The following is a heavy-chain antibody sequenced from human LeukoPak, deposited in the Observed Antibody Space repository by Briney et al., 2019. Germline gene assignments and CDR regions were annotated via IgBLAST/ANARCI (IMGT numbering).Heavy chain of an antibody. CDR2: INPSGGST. J-gene: IGHJ4*02. CDR1: GYSLTSYG. CDR3: AGDYYDSSGYYHGGH. Sequence: EASVKVSCKASGYSLTSYGIHWVRQAPGQGLEWMGIINPSGGSTTYAQNFQGRVTMTGDTSTGAVYMELSSLRSEDTAVYYCAGDYYDSSGYYHGGHWGQGTLVTVSS. V-gene: IGHV1-46*01. D-gene: IGHD3-22*01.